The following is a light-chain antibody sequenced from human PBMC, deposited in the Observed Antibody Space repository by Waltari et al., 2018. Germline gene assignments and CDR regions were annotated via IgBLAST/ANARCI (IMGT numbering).Light chain of an antibody. J-gene: IGKJ4*01. V-gene: IGKV1-5*03. CDR2: KAS. CDR1: QTINTW. CDR3: QQYKSFPFT. Sequence: VGDRVTITCRASQTINTWLAWHQQKPGKPPNLLIYKASSLESGVPSRFSGSGSGTEFTLSISSLQPDDFATYYCQQYKSFPFTFGGGTKVEVK.